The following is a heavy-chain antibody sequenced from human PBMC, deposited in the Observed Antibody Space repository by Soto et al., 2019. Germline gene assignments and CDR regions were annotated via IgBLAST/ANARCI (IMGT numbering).Heavy chain of an antibody. J-gene: IGHJ4*02. D-gene: IGHD6-13*01. Sequence: ASVKVSCKASGYTFTSYAMHWVRQAPGQRLEWMGWINAGNGNTKYSQKFQGRVTITRDTSASTAYMELSSLRSEDTAVYYCARGEQQLHHNYYWGQGTLVTVSS. V-gene: IGHV1-3*01. CDR2: INAGNGNT. CDR3: ARGEQQLHHNYY. CDR1: GYTFTSYA.